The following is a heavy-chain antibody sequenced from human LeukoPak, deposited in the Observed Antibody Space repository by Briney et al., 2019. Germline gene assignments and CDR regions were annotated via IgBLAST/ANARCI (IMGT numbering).Heavy chain of an antibody. Sequence: PGGSLRLSCAASGFTFSSYSMNWVRQAPGKGLEWVSSISSSSSYIYYADSVKGRFTISRDNAKNSLYLQMNSLRAEDTAVYYCARDGPRPPLVGVLVGAFDIWGQGTMVTVSS. CDR3: ARDGPRPPLVGVLVGAFDI. V-gene: IGHV3-21*01. D-gene: IGHD1-26*01. CDR1: GFTFSSYS. CDR2: ISSSSSYI. J-gene: IGHJ3*02.